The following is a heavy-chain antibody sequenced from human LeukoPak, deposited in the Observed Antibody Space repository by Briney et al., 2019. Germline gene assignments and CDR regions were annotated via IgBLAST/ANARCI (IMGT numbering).Heavy chain of an antibody. D-gene: IGHD3-9*01. CDR3: ARQEEYYNILTGYYPLGFDP. J-gene: IGHJ5*02. Sequence: SETLSLTCIVSAGSIGSDALYWGWIRQPPGKGLEWIGSIYYSGSTYYNPSLKSRVTISVDTSKNQFSLKLSSVTAADTAVYYCARQEEYYNILTGYYPLGFDPWGQGTLVTVSS. CDR2: IYYSGST. CDR1: AGSIGSDALY. V-gene: IGHV4-39*01.